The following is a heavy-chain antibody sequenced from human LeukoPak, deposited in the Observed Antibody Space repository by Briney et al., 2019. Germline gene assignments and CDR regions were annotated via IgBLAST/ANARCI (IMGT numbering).Heavy chain of an antibody. CDR2: ISSSANII. CDR1: GFTPSRYI. Sequence: GGCLRLSRAASGFTPSRYIMNWVRQAPGKGLGWVSYISSSANIIYYADSVKGRFTISRDNSKNTLYLQMNSLRAEDTAVYYCASWEGVYAGDIWGQGTMVTVSS. V-gene: IGHV3-48*01. CDR3: ASWEGVYAGDI. D-gene: IGHD1-26*01. J-gene: IGHJ3*02.